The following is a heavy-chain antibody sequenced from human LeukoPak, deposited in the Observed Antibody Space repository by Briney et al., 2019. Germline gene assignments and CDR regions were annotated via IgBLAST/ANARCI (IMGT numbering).Heavy chain of an antibody. J-gene: IGHJ6*02. CDR3: AKETQSDFWSGYYTNYYGMDV. CDR2: ISWNSGSI. Sequence: GGSLRLSCAASGFTFDDCAMHWVRQAPGKGLEWVSGISWNSGSIGYADSVKGRFTISRDNAKNSLYLQMNSLRAEDTALYYCAKETQSDFWSGYYTNYYGMDVWGQGTTVTVSS. CDR1: GFTFDDCA. D-gene: IGHD3-3*01. V-gene: IGHV3-9*01.